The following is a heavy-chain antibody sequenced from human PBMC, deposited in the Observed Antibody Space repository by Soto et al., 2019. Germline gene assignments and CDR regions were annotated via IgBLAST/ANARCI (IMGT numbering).Heavy chain of an antibody. D-gene: IGHD3-10*01. V-gene: IGHV3-15*01. CDR2: ILSKTDGGRT. J-gene: IGHJ4*02. CDR3: TTDLVGDIPGDWGH. CDR1: EFSFSTAW. Sequence: EVQLAESGGGLVKPGESLRLSCAVSEFSFSTAWMGWVRQAPGKGLEWVGRILSKTDGGRTDYAAPVKGRFTISRDDAKNMLYLQMNSLKSEDTAIYYCTTDLVGDIPGDWGHWGQGTLVTVSS.